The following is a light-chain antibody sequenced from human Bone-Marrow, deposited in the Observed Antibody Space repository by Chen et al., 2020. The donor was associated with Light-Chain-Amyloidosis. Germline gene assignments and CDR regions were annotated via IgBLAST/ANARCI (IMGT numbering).Light chain of an antibody. V-gene: IGLV2-14*01. CDR2: EVT. J-gene: IGLJ1*01. Sequence: QSSLTHPASVFGSPGQSIPISCTGTSSAVGGDNHFSWYQQHPENAPKLMIYEVTNLPSWVPDRFPGYNSDNTAALTIDGVQTEDAADYVCSSYTITNTLVVGSGTRVTVL. CDR3: SSYTITNTLV. CDR1: SSAVGGDNH.